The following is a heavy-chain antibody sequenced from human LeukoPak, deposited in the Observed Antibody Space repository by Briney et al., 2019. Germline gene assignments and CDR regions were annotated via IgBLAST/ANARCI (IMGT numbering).Heavy chain of an antibody. CDR2: TLYRSKWYN. Sequence: SQTLSLTCAISGDSVSSNSASWNWSRQSPSRGLEWLGKTLYRSKWYNDYAVSVKSRITINPGTSKNQFSLQLNSVTPEDTAVYYCARSHYYGMDVWGEATTVTVAS. V-gene: IGHV6-1*01. CDR1: GDSVSSNSAS. CDR3: ARSHYYGMDV. J-gene: IGHJ6*04.